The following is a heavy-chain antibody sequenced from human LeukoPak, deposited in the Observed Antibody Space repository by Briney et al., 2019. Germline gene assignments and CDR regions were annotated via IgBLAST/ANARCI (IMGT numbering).Heavy chain of an antibody. CDR1: GFTFNNYA. J-gene: IGHJ4*02. Sequence: GSLRLSCAASGFTFNNYAMNWVRQAPGKGLEWVSSISGGGETTYYADSAKGRFTISRDNSQNTLYLQMNSLRAEDTAVYYCARDYADYVGYFFFDYWGQGSLVTVSS. D-gene: IGHD4-17*01. V-gene: IGHV3-23*01. CDR2: ISGGGETT. CDR3: ARDYADYVGYFFFDY.